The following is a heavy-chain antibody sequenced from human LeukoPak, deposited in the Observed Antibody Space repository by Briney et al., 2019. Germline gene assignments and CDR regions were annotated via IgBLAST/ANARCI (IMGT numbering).Heavy chain of an antibody. CDR1: GGSVSSGTYY. CDR3: ARGPATAIPGPFDY. Sequence: PSESLSLTCTVSGGSVSSGTYYWSWIRQPPGKGLEWIGYIYYSGSTNYNPSLKSRVTVSVDTSKNQFSLKLSSVTAADTAVYYCARGPATAIPGPFDYWGQGTLVTVSS. D-gene: IGHD2-2*02. CDR2: IYYSGST. J-gene: IGHJ4*02. V-gene: IGHV4-61*01.